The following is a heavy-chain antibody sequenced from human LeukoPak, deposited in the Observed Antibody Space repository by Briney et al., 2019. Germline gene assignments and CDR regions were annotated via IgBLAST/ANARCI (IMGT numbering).Heavy chain of an antibody. CDR3: ATSGGSYYYDSSGYSFDP. CDR1: GYTLTELS. V-gene: IGHV1-24*01. J-gene: IGHJ5*02. Sequence: ASVKVSCKVSGYTLTELSMHWVRQAPGKGLEWMGGFDPEDGETIYAQKFQGRVTMTEDTSTDTAYMELGSLRSEDTAVYYCATSGGSYYYDSSGYSFDPWGQGTLVTVSS. CDR2: FDPEDGET. D-gene: IGHD3-22*01.